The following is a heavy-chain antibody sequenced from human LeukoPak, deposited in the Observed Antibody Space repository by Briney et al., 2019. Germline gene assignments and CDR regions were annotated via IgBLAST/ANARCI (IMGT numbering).Heavy chain of an antibody. V-gene: IGHV7-4-1*02. CDR2: INTNTGNP. D-gene: IGHD2-15*01. CDR3: ATERSGPLAY. CDR1: GYTFTNYA. Sequence: ASVKVSCETSGYTFTNYAVNWVRQAPGQGLEWMGWINTNTGNPTYAQGFTGRFVFSLDTSVSTAYLQISSLKAEDTAVYYCATERSGPLAYWGQGTLVTVSS. J-gene: IGHJ4*02.